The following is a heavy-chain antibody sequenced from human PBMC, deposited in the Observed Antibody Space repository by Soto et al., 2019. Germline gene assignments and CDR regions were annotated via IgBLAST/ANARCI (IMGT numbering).Heavy chain of an antibody. D-gene: IGHD3-16*01. CDR1: GGSISSYY. V-gene: IGHV4-59*01. J-gene: IGHJ3*02. Sequence: QVQLQESGPGLVKPSETLSLTCTVSGGSISSYYWSWIRQPPGKGLEWIGYIYYSGSTNYNPSLKSRVTISVDTSKNQFSLKLSSVTAADTAVYYCARAYHDYIWGIKAFDIWGQGTMVTVSS. CDR3: ARAYHDYIWGIKAFDI. CDR2: IYYSGST.